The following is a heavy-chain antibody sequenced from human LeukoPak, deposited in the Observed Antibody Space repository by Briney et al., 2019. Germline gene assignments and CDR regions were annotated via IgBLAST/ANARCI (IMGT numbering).Heavy chain of an antibody. CDR1: SDFNNASY. V-gene: IGHV4-59*01. CDR3: ATNTGTVFDY. CDR2: VYYSGST. Sequence: SETLSLTCTVSSDFNNASYWLWLPHPPGKGLECFGYVYYSGSTEYNPSLRSRVTISLEMSKHQFSQNVTSVTAADTAVYYCATNTGTVFDYWGQGALVTVSS. J-gene: IGHJ4*02. D-gene: IGHD7-27*01.